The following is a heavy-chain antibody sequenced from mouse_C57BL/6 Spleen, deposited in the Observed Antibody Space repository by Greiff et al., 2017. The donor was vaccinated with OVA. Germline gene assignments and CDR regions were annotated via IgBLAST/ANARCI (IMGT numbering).Heavy chain of an antibody. CDR3: ARGNYGNYEFAY. V-gene: IGHV1-82*01. J-gene: IGHJ3*01. CDR2: IYPGDGDT. Sequence: QVQLQQSGPELVKPGASVKISCKASGYAFSSSWMNWVKQRPGKGLEWIGRIYPGDGDTNYNGKFKGKATLTADKSSSTAYMQLSSLTSEDSAVYFCARGNYGNYEFAYWGQGTLVTVSA. D-gene: IGHD2-1*01. CDR1: GYAFSSSW.